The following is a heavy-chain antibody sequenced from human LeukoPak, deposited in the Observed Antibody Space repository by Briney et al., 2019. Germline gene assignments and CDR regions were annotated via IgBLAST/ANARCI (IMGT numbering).Heavy chain of an antibody. J-gene: IGHJ4*02. D-gene: IGHD4-17*01. CDR3: AKGDYGDYKLIDY. Sequence: GGSLRLSCAASGLTFSTYAMSWVRQAPGKGLEWVSAISGGGDTTYYADSVKGRFTVSRDNSKNTLYVQMNSLRAEDTAVYYCAKGDYGDYKLIDYWGQGTLVTVSS. CDR1: GLTFSTYA. V-gene: IGHV3-23*01. CDR2: ISGGGDTT.